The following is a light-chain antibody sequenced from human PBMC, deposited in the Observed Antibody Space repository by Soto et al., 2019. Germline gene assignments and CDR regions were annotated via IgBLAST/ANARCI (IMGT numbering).Light chain of an antibody. V-gene: IGLV2-14*01. CDR3: SSYTSISTPYV. CDR2: EVS. CDR1: SSDVGAYNY. Sequence: QSALTQPASVSGSPGQSITISCTGTSSDVGAYNYVSWYQQHPGKAPKLMIYEVSNRPSGVSNRFSGSKSGNTASLTISRLQAEDEADYYCSSYTSISTPYVFGTGTKVT. J-gene: IGLJ1*01.